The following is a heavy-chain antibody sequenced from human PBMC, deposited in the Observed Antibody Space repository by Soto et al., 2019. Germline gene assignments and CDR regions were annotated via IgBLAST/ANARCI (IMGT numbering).Heavy chain of an antibody. Sequence: PGGSLRLSCAASGFTFSSYAMSWVRQAPGKGLEWVSAISGSGGSTYYADSVKGRFTISRDNSKNTLYLQMNSLRAEDTAVYYCAKLPRAVQLWLYGFDYWGQGTLVTV. CDR3: AKLPRAVQLWLYGFDY. CDR2: ISGSGGST. CDR1: GFTFSSYA. V-gene: IGHV3-23*01. J-gene: IGHJ4*02. D-gene: IGHD5-18*01.